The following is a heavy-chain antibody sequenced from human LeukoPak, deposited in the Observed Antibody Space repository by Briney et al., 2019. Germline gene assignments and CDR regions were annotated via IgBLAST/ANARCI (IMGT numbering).Heavy chain of an antibody. Sequence: PGGSLRLSCAASGFTFSSYGMHWVRQAPGKGLEWVAVISYDGSNKYYADSVKGRFTISRDNSKNTLYLQMNSLRAEDTAVYYCAKDTGCGYSYGYDAFDIWGQGTMVTVSS. CDR3: AKDTGCGYSYGYDAFDI. CDR1: GFTFSSYG. CDR2: ISYDGSNK. V-gene: IGHV3-30*18. J-gene: IGHJ3*02. D-gene: IGHD5-18*01.